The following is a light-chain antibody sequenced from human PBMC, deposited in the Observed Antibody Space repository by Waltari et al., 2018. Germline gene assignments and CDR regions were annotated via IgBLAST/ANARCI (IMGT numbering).Light chain of an antibody. CDR1: QSVSSN. CDR3: QQYNNWPET. CDR2: GAS. Sequence: EIVMTQSPATLSVSPGERDTLSCRASQSVSSNLAWYQQKPGQAPRLLIYGASTRATGIPARFSGSGSGTEFTLTISSMQSEDFAVYYCQQYNNWPETFGQGTKVGIK. V-gene: IGKV3-15*01. J-gene: IGKJ1*01.